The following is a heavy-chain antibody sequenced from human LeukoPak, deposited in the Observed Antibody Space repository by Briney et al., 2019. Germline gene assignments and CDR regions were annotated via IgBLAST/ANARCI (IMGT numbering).Heavy chain of an antibody. J-gene: IGHJ4*02. CDR1: GYTLTELS. V-gene: IGHV1-24*01. D-gene: IGHD3-16*02. CDR3: ATRYYDYVWGSYRPGGLDY. Sequence: ASVKVSCKVSGYTLTELSMHWVRQAPGKGLEWMGGFDPEDGETIYAQKFQGRVTMTEDTSTDTAYMELSSLRSEDTAVYYCATRYYDYVWGSYRPGGLDYWGQGTLVTVSS. CDR2: FDPEDGET.